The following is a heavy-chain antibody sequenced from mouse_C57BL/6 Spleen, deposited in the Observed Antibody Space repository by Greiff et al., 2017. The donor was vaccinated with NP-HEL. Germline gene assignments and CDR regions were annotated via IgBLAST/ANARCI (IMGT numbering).Heavy chain of an antibody. Sequence: EVKLQQSGPELVKPGASVKISCKASGYSFTDYNMNWVKQSNGKSLEWIGVINPNYGTTSYNQKFKGKATLTVDQSSSTAYMQLNSLTSEDSAVYYCASLIYYGNLYAMDYWGQGTSVTVSS. D-gene: IGHD2-1*01. J-gene: IGHJ4*01. CDR2: INPNYGTT. CDR3: ASLIYYGNLYAMDY. V-gene: IGHV1-39*01. CDR1: GYSFTDYN.